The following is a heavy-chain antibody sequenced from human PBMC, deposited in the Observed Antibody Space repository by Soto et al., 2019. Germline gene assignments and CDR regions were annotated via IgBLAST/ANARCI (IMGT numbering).Heavy chain of an antibody. CDR2: IKQDGSEK. V-gene: IGHV3-7*01. CDR3: ARDSYDYAWGSYRYSSYYIDF. D-gene: IGHD3-16*02. CDR1: GFTFRSDW. J-gene: IGHJ4*02. Sequence: GSLRLSCAASGFTFRSDWMSWVRQAPGKGLEWVANIKQDGSEKYYVDSVKGRFTISRDNAKNSLYLQMNSLRAEDTAVYYCARDSYDYAWGSYRYSSYYIDFWGQGTLVSVSS.